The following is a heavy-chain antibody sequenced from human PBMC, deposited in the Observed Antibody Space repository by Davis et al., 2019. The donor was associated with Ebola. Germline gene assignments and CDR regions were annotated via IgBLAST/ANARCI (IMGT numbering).Heavy chain of an antibody. CDR1: DGSLSGYY. CDR3: ARHGYSYGSRNYFDY. V-gene: IGHV4-34*01. Sequence: MPSETLSLTCAVYDGSLSGYYWSWIRQPPGKGLEWIGEINHSGSTNYNPSLMSRVTISVDTSKNQFSLKLSSVTAADTAVYYCARHGYSYGSRNYFDYWGQGTLVTVSS. D-gene: IGHD5-18*01. J-gene: IGHJ4*02. CDR2: INHSGST.